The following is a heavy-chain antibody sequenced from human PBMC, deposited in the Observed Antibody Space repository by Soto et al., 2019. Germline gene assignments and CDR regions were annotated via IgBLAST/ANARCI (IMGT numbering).Heavy chain of an antibody. CDR1: GFTFSSYG. V-gene: IGHV3-33*01. CDR3: ARAKQTRPPQYSSGWYTA. J-gene: IGHJ5*02. Sequence: PWGSLRLSCAASGFTFSSYGMHWVRQAPGKGLEWVAVIWYDGSNKYYADSVKGRFTISRDNSKNTLYLQMNSLRAEDTAVYYCARAKQTRPPQYSSGWYTAWGQGTLVTVSS. D-gene: IGHD6-19*01. CDR2: IWYDGSNK.